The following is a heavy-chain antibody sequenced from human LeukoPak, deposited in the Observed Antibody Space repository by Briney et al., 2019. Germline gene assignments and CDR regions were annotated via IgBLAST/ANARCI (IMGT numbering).Heavy chain of an antibody. CDR3: AGGDRIAAAGKGVDY. J-gene: IGHJ4*02. CDR2: ISYDGSNK. CDR1: GFTFSSYA. V-gene: IGHV3-30-3*01. Sequence: PGRSLRLSCAASGFTFSSYAMHWVRQAPGKGLEWVAVISYDGSNKYYADSVKGRFTISRDNSKNTLYLQMNSLRAEDTAVYYCAGGDRIAAAGKGVDYWGQGTLVTVSS. D-gene: IGHD6-13*01.